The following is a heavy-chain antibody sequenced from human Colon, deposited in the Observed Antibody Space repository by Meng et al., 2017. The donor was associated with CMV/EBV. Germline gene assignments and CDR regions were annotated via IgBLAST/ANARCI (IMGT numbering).Heavy chain of an antibody. CDR3: VKDTRGNNGKWYFGGLDY. Sequence: GESLKISCAASGFTFNNYGLHWVRQAPGKGLEWVAFIWSDGSNKYYVESVKGRFTISRDNSKNTLYLQMNTLRPEDTAVYYCVKDTRGNNGKWYFGGLDYWGQGTLVTVSS. D-gene: IGHD2-15*01. J-gene: IGHJ4*02. CDR2: IWSDGSNK. CDR1: GFTFNNYG. V-gene: IGHV3-30*02.